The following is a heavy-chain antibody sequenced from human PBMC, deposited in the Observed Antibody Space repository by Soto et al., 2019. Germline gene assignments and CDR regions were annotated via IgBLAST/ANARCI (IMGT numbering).Heavy chain of an antibody. CDR1: GNSISTTNW. J-gene: IGHJ4*02. CDR2: IYHSGTS. CDR3: ARDVGYHYDGSPSGQFDF. V-gene: IGHV4-4*02. D-gene: IGHD3-22*01. Sequence: QVELQESGPGLVKPSGTLSLTCAVFGNSISTTNWWSWVRQSPGKGLEWIGEIYHSGTSNYNPSLNSRFPISLDQSKNQFSLKLSSVTAADTAVYYCARDVGYHYDGSPSGQFDFWGQGTLVIVSS.